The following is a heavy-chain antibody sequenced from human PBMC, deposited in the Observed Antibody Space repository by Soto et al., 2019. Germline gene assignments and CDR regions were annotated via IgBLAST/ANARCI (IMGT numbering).Heavy chain of an antibody. Sequence: ASVKVSCKASGYTFTSYYMHWVRQAPGQGLEWMGIINPSGGSTSYAQKFQGRVTMTRDTSTSTVYMEQSSLRSEDTAVYYCARVEPDILPGYPAYYFNYWGQGTLVTVSS. D-gene: IGHD3-9*01. CDR2: INPSGGST. V-gene: IGHV1-46*01. CDR3: ARVEPDILPGYPAYYFNY. J-gene: IGHJ4*02. CDR1: GYTFTSYY.